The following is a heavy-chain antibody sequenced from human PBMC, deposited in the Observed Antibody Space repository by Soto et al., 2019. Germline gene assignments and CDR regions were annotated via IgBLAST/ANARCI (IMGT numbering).Heavy chain of an antibody. V-gene: IGHV3-15*01. CDR2: IKSKTDGGTT. J-gene: IGHJ4*02. Sequence: GGSLRLSCAASGFTFSNAWMSWVRQAPGEGGEWVGRIKSKTDGGTTDYAAPVKGRFTISRDDSKNTLYLQMKSLKTEDTAVYYCTTVDIVVVVAATAGDYWGQGTLVTVSS. CDR1: GFTFSNAW. CDR3: TTVDIVVVVAATAGDY. D-gene: IGHD2-15*01.